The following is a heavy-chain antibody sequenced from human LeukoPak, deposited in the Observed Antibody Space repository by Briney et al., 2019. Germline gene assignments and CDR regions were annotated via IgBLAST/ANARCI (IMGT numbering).Heavy chain of an antibody. D-gene: IGHD4-17*01. CDR1: GFTISTYG. CDR3: AKLLNDYGDYYFDY. Sequence: PGGSLRLSCAASGFTISTYGMNWVRQAPGKGLEWVSTISGSDDSTYYADSVKGRFTISRDNSKNTLYLQVNSLRAEDTAVYYCAKLLNDYGDYYFDYWGQGTLVTVSS. V-gene: IGHV3-23*01. J-gene: IGHJ4*02. CDR2: ISGSDDST.